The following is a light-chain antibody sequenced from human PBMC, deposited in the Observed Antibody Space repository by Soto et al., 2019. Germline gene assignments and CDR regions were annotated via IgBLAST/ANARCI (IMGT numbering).Light chain of an antibody. J-gene: IGLJ3*02. CDR3: SSYATSSTLEWV. Sequence: QSALTQPASVSGSPGQSITISCTGASSDVGDYNYVSWYQHHPDKVPKLVIYDVSSRPSGVSGRFSGSKSGNTASLTISGLQAEDEADYYCSSYATSSTLEWVFGGGTKVTVL. V-gene: IGLV2-14*03. CDR2: DVS. CDR1: SSDVGDYNY.